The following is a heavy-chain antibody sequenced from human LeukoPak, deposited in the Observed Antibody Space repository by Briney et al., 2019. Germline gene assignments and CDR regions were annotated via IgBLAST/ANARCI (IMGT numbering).Heavy chain of an antibody. J-gene: IGHJ2*01. CDR3: ATVKGSSWSPEDWYFDL. CDR2: ISGSGGST. V-gene: IGHV3-23*01. D-gene: IGHD6-13*01. CDR1: RFTFSSYA. Sequence: PGASLRLSCAASRFTFSSYAMSWVRQAPGKGLEWVSAISGSGGSTYYADSVKGRFTISRDNSKNTLYLQMNSLRAEDTAVYYCATVKGSSWSPEDWYFDLWGRGTLVTVSS.